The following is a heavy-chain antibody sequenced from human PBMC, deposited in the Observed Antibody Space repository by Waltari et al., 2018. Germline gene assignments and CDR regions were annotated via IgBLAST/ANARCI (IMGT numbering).Heavy chain of an antibody. V-gene: IGHV1-3*01. CDR3: ARERSSGNQDNWFDP. CDR2: INAANTNT. J-gene: IGHJ5*02. D-gene: IGHD1-26*01. Sequence: QAHLVQSGAEVKKPGASVKVSCKASGYTFSNYAMHWVRQAPGQGLGWMGWINAANTNTRYSKKREGRFTITRDTSANTVYMELSSLRSEDTAVYFCARERSSGNQDNWFDPWGQGTLVTVSS. CDR1: GYTFSNYA.